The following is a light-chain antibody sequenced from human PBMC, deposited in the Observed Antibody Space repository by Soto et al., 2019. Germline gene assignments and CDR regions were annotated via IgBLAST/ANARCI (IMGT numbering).Light chain of an antibody. Sequence: EIVMTQSPATLSVSPAERATLSRRASQSVSSNLAWYQQKPGQAPRLLIYGASTRATGIPARFSGSGSGTEFTLTISSLQSEDCAVYYCQQYYNWPPLTFGQGTKVEIK. V-gene: IGKV3-15*01. J-gene: IGKJ1*01. CDR2: GAS. CDR3: QQYYNWPPLT. CDR1: QSVSSN.